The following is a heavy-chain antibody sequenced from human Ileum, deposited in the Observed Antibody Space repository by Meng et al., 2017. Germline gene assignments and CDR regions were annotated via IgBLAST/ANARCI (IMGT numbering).Heavy chain of an antibody. J-gene: IGHJ4*02. CDR1: GGSVSSGSYP. V-gene: IGHV4-61*01. D-gene: IGHD5-18*01. CDR3: ARAETALDY. CDR2: IYYTGST. Sequence: QVQLQASGPGLVRPPETLSLTCTVPGGSVSSGSYPWNWILPPPGKGPEWIAYIYYTGSTNYNPSLKSRVIISADTSKNQFSLKLSSVTAADTAVYYCARAETALDYWGQGTLVTVSS.